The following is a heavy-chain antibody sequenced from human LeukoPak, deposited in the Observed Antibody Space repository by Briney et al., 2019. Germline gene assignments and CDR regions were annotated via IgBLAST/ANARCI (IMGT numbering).Heavy chain of an antibody. CDR3: AGQRRWLQSPFDY. D-gene: IGHD5-24*01. J-gene: IGHJ4*02. Sequence: SETLSLTCTVSGGSINSYYWSWIRQPPGKGLEWIGYIYYSGSTNYNPSLKGRVSTSVDTSKNQFSLNLTSVTAADTAVYYCAGQRRWLQSPFDYWGLGTLVTVFS. V-gene: IGHV4-59*01. CDR2: IYYSGST. CDR1: GGSINSYY.